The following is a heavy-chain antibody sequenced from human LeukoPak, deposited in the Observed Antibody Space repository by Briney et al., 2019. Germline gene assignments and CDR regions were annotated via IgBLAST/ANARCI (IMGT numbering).Heavy chain of an antibody. V-gene: IGHV1-69*13. CDR3: ARSGSYFNAWFDP. CDR1: GGTFSSYA. Sequence: SVKVSCKASGGTFSSYAISWVRQAPGQGLEWMGGIIPIFGTANYAQKFQGRITITADESTSTAYMELSSLRSEDTAVYYCARSGSYFNAWFDPWGQGTLVTVSS. J-gene: IGHJ5*02. CDR2: IIPIFGTA. D-gene: IGHD1-26*01.